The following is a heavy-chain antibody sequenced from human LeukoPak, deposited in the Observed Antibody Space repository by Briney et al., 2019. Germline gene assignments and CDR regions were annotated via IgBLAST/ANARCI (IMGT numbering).Heavy chain of an antibody. V-gene: IGHV1-8*03. J-gene: IGHJ6*03. Sequence: GASVKVCCKASGYTFNTFDINWVRQATGQGPEWMGWGNPYNDKTVYAPKFQGRVSISSNNSINTAYMEVSGLKSDDTAVYFCARGRRLRGVASRPIYYYYYMDVWGGGTTVTVSS. CDR2: GNPYNDKT. CDR1: GYTFNTFD. CDR3: ARGRRLRGVASRPIYYYYYMDV. D-gene: IGHD3-10*01.